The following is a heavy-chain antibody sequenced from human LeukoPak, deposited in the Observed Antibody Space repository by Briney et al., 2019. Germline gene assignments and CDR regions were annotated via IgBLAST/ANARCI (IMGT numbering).Heavy chain of an antibody. Sequence: GGSLRLSCAASGFTFSDYNMNWVRQAPGMGLEWVSSISVSSTFIYYTDSVKGRFTISRDNSKNTLYLQMNSLRAEDTAVYYCARNPWANSYGYFYYYYYGMDVWGQGTTVTVSS. D-gene: IGHD5-18*01. V-gene: IGHV3-21*01. CDR2: ISVSSTFI. CDR1: GFTFSDYN. CDR3: ARNPWANSYGYFYYYYYGMDV. J-gene: IGHJ6*02.